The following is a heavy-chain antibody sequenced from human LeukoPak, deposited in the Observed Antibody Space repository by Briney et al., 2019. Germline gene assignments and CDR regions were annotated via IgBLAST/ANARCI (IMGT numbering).Heavy chain of an antibody. D-gene: IGHD5-18*01. CDR1: GGSISSGGYY. CDR3: AGMTDTAMGAVDY. CDR2: IYYSGST. V-gene: IGHV4-31*03. J-gene: IGHJ4*02. Sequence: PSETLSLTCTVSGGSISSGGYYWSWIRQHPGKGLEWIGYIYYSGSTYYNPSLKSRVTISVDTSKSQFSLKLSSVTAADTAVYYCAGMTDTAMGAVDYWGQGTLVTVSS.